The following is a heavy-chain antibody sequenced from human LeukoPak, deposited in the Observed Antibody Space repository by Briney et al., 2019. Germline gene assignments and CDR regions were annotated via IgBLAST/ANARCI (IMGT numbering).Heavy chain of an antibody. J-gene: IGHJ5*02. CDR3: ASKLTTGS. CDR2: IYSGGTT. CDR1: GFTVSSNY. V-gene: IGHV3-66*01. D-gene: IGHD4-17*01. Sequence: GGSLRLSCLVSGFTVSSNYMSWVRQTPGKGLEWVSVIYSGGTTKYADSVKGRFTIYRDTSKNTLYLQMNSPRVEDTAVYYCASKLTTGSWGQGTLVTVSS.